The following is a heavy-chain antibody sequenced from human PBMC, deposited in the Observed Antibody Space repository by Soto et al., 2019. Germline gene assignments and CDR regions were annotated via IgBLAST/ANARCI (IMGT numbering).Heavy chain of an antibody. D-gene: IGHD6-19*01. J-gene: IGHJ5*02. CDR1: GGSFSGYY. CDR3: ARPAVAGANWFDP. CDR2: INHSGST. Sequence: PSETLSLTCAVYGGSFSGYYWSWIRQPPGKGLEWIGEINHSGSTNYNPSLKSRVTISVDTSKNQFSLKLSSVTAADTAVYYCARPAVAGANWFDPWGQGTLVTVSS. V-gene: IGHV4-34*01.